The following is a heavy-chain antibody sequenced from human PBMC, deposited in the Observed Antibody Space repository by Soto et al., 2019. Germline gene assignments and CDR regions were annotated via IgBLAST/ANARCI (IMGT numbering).Heavy chain of an antibody. CDR3: AKDLGIAAAGTRFDY. V-gene: IGHV4-30-2*01. Sequence: SETLSLTCAVSGGSITCGAYSWSWIRQPPGKVLEWLGYISQSGATYYNPSLERRVTISMDRSKNAFSLNLSSVTADDTAVYYCAKDLGIAAAGTRFDYWGQGTLVTVS. CDR2: ISQSGAT. J-gene: IGHJ4*02. D-gene: IGHD6-13*01. CDR1: GGSITCGAYS.